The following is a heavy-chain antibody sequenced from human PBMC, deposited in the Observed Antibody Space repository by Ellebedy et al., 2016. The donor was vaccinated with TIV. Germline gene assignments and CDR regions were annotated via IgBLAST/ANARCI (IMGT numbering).Heavy chain of an antibody. J-gene: IGHJ4*02. CDR2: INPSGGST. CDR1: GYTFTSYY. CDR3: ARGGLGATTLTDY. D-gene: IGHD1-26*01. Sequence: ASVKVSCKASGYTFTSYYMDWVRQAPGQGLEWMGIINPSGGSTSYAQKFQGRVTMTRDTSTSTVYMELRSLRSDDTAVYYCARGGLGATTLTDYWGQGTLVTVSS. V-gene: IGHV1-46*01.